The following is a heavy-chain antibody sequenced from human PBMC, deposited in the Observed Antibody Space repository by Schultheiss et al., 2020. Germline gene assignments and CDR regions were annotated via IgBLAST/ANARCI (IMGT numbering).Heavy chain of an antibody. V-gene: IGHV4-59*01. Sequence: SETLSLTCTVSGGSISSYYWSWIRQPPGKGLEWIGYIYYSGTTNYNPSLESRVTISVDTSKNQFSLKLSSVTAADTAVYYCARGRRWGSGWFDPWGQGTLVTVSS. CDR1: GGSISSYY. D-gene: IGHD7-27*01. CDR2: IYYSGTT. J-gene: IGHJ5*02. CDR3: ARGRRWGSGWFDP.